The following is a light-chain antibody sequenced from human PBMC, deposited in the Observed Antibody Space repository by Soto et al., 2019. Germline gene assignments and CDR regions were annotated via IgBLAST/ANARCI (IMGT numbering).Light chain of an antibody. CDR3: SSYTFSNTWV. Sequence: QSALTQPASVSESLGPSITISCSGTSSDIGGHNFVSWYQQLPGKTPKVLIYGVSNRPSGISNRFSGSKSGNTASLTISGLQAEDEADYYCSSYTFSNTWVFGGGTKLTVL. J-gene: IGLJ3*02. CDR2: GVS. V-gene: IGLV2-14*01. CDR1: SSDIGGHNF.